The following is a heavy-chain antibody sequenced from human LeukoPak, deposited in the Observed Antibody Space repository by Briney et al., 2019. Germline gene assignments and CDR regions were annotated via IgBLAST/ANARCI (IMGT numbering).Heavy chain of an antibody. CDR3: ARRYYYDSSGRDPFDC. D-gene: IGHD3-22*01. Sequence: PSETLSLTCAVYGGSFSGYYWSWICQPPGKGLEWIGEINHSGSTNYNPSLKSRVTISVDTSKNQFSLKLSSVTAADTAVYYCARRYYYDSSGRDPFDCWGQGTLVTVSS. CDR1: GGSFSGYY. V-gene: IGHV4-34*01. J-gene: IGHJ4*02. CDR2: INHSGST.